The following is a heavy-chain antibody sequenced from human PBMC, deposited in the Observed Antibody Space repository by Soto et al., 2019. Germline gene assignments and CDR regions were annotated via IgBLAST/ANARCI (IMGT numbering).Heavy chain of an antibody. D-gene: IGHD3-10*02. CDR3: ARTLFGWGIWFDP. V-gene: IGHV4-39*07. Sequence: SSETLSLTCSVSGGSIGDGYDYWSWVRQNPGKGLEWIASFFIGGSTYYNPSLKSRVTISVDTSKNQFSLKLSSVTAADTAVYYCARTLFGWGIWFDPWGRGTLVTVSS. CDR1: GGSIGDGYDY. CDR2: FFIGGST. J-gene: IGHJ5*02.